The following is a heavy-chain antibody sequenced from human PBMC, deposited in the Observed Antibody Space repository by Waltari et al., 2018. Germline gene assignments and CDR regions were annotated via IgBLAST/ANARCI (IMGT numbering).Heavy chain of an antibody. CDR3: ARGRGFLESLMY. V-gene: IGHV1-8*03. CDR2: MTPKSGNS. D-gene: IGHD3-3*01. J-gene: IGHJ4*02. Sequence: QVHLAQSGAEVRKPGASAKVPCNASGYPLATYDIHWARQPTGQGLEWMRWMTPKSGNSGYAQKFQGRVTLTRNTSITTAYMEVSSLRSEDTALYYCARGRGFLESLMYWGQGTLVTVSS. CDR1: GYPLATYD.